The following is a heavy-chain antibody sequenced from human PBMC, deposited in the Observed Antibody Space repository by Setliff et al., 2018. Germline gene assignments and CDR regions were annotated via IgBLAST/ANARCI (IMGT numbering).Heavy chain of an antibody. CDR3: TVRDFNCTDGRCAYFFDP. D-gene: IGHD2-8*02. CDR2: IYYSGSTS. CDR1: GGSISSGGYY. V-gene: IGHV4-31*03. Sequence: SETLSLTCTVSGGSISSGGYYWSWIRQHPGKGLEWIGYIYYSGSTSYYNPSLKSRVTISVDTSKNQFSLKLSSVTAADTAIYFCTVRDFNCTDGRCAYFFDPWGQGALVTVS. J-gene: IGHJ1*01.